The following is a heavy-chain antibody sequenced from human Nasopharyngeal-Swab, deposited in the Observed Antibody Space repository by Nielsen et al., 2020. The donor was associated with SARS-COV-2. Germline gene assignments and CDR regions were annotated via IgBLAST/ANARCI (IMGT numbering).Heavy chain of an antibody. CDR2: INWNSGSI. CDR3: AKPYYDILTGYYIGAFDI. V-gene: IGHV3-9*01. Sequence: SLKISCAASGFTFEDYGMYWVRLPPGKGLEWVAGINWNSGSIGYADSVKGRFTISRDNAKKSLYLQMNSLRAEDTALYYCAKPYYDILTGYYIGAFDIWGQGTMVTVSS. J-gene: IGHJ3*02. CDR1: GFTFEDYG. D-gene: IGHD3-9*01.